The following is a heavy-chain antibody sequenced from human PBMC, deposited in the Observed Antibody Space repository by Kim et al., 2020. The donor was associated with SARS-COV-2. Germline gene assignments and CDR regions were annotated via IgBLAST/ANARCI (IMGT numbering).Heavy chain of an antibody. CDR3: AREGSDILTGLRDKSRGVPYYYYYYGMDV. CDR1: GFTFSSYS. J-gene: IGHJ6*02. D-gene: IGHD3-9*01. CDR2: ISSSSSYI. Sequence: GGSLRLSCAASGFTFSSYSMNWVRQAPGKGLEWVSSISSSSSYIYYSDSVKGRFTISRDNAKNSLYLQMNSLRAEDTAVYYCAREGSDILTGLRDKSRGVPYYYYYYGMDVWGQGTTVTVSS. V-gene: IGHV3-21*01.